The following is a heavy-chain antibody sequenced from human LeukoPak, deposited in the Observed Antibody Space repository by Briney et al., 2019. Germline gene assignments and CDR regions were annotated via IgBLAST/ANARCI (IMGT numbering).Heavy chain of an antibody. CDR3: AKAQQWLPITLGMDY. CDR1: GFTFSSYA. Sequence: PGGSLRLSCAASGFTFSSYAMSWVRQAPGKGLEWVSAISGSGGSTYYADSVKGRFTISRDNSKNTLYLQMNSLRAEDTAVYYCAKAQQWLPITLGMDYWGQGTLVTVSS. CDR2: ISGSGGST. J-gene: IGHJ4*02. D-gene: IGHD6-19*01. V-gene: IGHV3-23*01.